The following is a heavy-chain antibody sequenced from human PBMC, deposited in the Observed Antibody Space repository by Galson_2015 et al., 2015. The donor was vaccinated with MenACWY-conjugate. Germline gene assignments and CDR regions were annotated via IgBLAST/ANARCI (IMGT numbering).Heavy chain of an antibody. CDR1: GGSASSSGYY. V-gene: IGHV4-61*08. D-gene: IGHD2/OR15-2a*01. CDR3: AREFSY. J-gene: IGHJ4*02. CDR2: IYDSGTT. Sequence: QVQLQESGPGLVKPSETLSLTCTVSGGSASSSGYYWTWIRQPPGKGLEWIGLIYDSGTTKYNPALKGRDTISLDTSKNQVSLKLSSVTAADTAVYYCAREFSYWGQGTLVTVSS.